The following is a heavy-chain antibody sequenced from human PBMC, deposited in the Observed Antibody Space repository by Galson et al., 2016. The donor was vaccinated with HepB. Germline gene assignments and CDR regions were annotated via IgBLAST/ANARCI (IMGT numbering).Heavy chain of an antibody. CDR3: AKEHYFGSGSYFDS. D-gene: IGHD3-10*01. CDR1: GITFRDHY. CDR2: ISNTGNTI. Sequence: SLRLSCAASGITFRDHYMSWIRQAPGKGLEWISYISNTGNTIYYADSVKGRFTISRDNAKNSLFLQMNSLRAEDTAVYYCAKEHYFGSGSYFDSWGQGTLVTVSS. V-gene: IGHV3-11*01. J-gene: IGHJ4*02.